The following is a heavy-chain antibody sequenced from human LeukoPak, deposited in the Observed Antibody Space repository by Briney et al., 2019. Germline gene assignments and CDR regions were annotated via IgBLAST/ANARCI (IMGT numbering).Heavy chain of an antibody. D-gene: IGHD2-8*02. J-gene: IGHJ5*02. Sequence: PSETLSLTCTVSGGSISSYYWSWIRQPPGKGLEWIGYIYYSGSTNYNPSLKSRVTISVDTSKNQFSLKLSSVTAADTAVYYCARHSGPNWFDPWGQGALVTVSS. CDR3: ARHSGPNWFDP. V-gene: IGHV4-59*08. CDR2: IYYSGST. CDR1: GGSISSYY.